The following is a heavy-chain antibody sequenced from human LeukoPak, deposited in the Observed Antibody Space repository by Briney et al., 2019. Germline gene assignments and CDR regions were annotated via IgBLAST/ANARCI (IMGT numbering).Heavy chain of an antibody. J-gene: IGHJ6*02. Sequence: PGGSLRLSCAASGFTFSSYAMSWVRQAPGKGLEWVSGLSGSGGNTHYAAAVKGRSTISRDNSKNTLYLQMNSLRAEDTAIYYCAKDVVPAMLPHYYDMDVWGQGTTVTVSS. CDR3: AKDVVPAMLPHYYDMDV. V-gene: IGHV3-23*01. CDR2: LSGSGGNT. D-gene: IGHD3-16*01. CDR1: GFTFSSYA.